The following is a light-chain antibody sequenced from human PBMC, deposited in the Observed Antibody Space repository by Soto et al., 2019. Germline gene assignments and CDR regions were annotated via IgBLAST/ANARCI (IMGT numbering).Light chain of an antibody. CDR1: QSVSSN. V-gene: IGKV3-15*01. CDR3: QLYNKWPLA. Sequence: IVMTQSPATLSVSPGERATLSCRASQSVSSNLAWYQQKPGQAPRLLIYGASTRATGIAATFSGSGSGTEFTLAISSLQSEDFAVYYCQLYNKWPLAVGQGTKVEIK. J-gene: IGKJ1*01. CDR2: GAS.